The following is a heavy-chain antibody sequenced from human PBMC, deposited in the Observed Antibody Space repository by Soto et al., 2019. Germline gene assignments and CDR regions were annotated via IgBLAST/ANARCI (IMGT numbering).Heavy chain of an antibody. CDR1: GFTFSIYA. CDR3: AKDVPIVLVGDSHHDAFAI. J-gene: IGHJ3*02. V-gene: IGHV3-23*01. Sequence: GGSLRLSCAASGFTFSIYAMSWVRQAPGKGLEWVSAISGSGGSTYYADSAKGRFTISRDNSKNTLYLQMNSLRAEDTAVYYCAKDVPIVLVGDSHHDAFAIRGQGSMDTGSS. D-gene: IGHD2-2*01. CDR2: ISGSGGST.